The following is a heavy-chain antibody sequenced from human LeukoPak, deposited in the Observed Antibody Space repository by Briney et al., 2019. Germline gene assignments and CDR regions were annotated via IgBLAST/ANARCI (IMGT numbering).Heavy chain of an antibody. V-gene: IGHV3-30-3*01. CDR1: GFTFSSYA. Sequence: QAGRSLRLSCAASGFTFSSYAMHWVRQAPGKGLEWVAVISYDGSNKYYADSVKGRFTISRDNSKNTLYLQMNSLRAEDTAVYYCARDRQWLVDAFDIWGQGTMVTVSS. J-gene: IGHJ3*02. CDR2: ISYDGSNK. D-gene: IGHD6-19*01. CDR3: ARDRQWLVDAFDI.